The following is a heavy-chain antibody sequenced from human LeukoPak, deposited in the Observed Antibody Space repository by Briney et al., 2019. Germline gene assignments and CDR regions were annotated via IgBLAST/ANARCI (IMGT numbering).Heavy chain of an antibody. V-gene: IGHV4-59*01. Sequence: NASETLSLTCTVSGGSISGYYWSWIRQPPGKGLEWIGYIYYSGSTNYNTHLKSRVTISVDTSKNQFSLKLSSVTAADTAVYYCARESKAVAGDFDYWGQGTLVTVSS. CDR1: GGSISGYY. CDR2: IYYSGST. D-gene: IGHD6-19*01. J-gene: IGHJ4*02. CDR3: ARESKAVAGDFDY.